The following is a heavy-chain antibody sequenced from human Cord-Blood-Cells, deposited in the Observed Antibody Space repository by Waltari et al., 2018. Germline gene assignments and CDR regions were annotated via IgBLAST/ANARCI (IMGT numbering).Heavy chain of an antibody. J-gene: IGHJ4*02. CDR3: ARDSRGDGYNYFDY. D-gene: IGHD5-12*01. V-gene: IGHV3-30-3*01. CDR2: ISYEESNK. CDR1: GFTFSSHA. Sequence: QVPLVESGGGVVQPGRSLRLSCAASGFTFSSHAMCGVLQAPGKGLEWVAVISYEESNKYDAYSVKGRFTISSDNSKNALYLKMNSLRAEDTAVYYCARDSRGDGYNYFDYWGQGTLVTVSS.